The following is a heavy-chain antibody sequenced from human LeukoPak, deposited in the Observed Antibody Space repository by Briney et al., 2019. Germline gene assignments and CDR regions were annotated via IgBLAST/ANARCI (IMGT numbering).Heavy chain of an antibody. V-gene: IGHV3-30*02. CDR2: IRYDGSNK. Sequence: GGSLRLSCAASGFTFSSYSMNWVRQAPGKGLEWVAFIRYDGSNKYYADSVKGRFTISRDNAKNTLYLQMNSLRAEDTAVYYCARDDIAAALFNYWGQGTLVTVSS. J-gene: IGHJ4*02. D-gene: IGHD6-13*01. CDR1: GFTFSSYS. CDR3: ARDDIAAALFNY.